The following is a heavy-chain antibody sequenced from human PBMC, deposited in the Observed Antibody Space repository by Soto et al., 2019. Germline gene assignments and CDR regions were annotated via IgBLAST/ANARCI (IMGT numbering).Heavy chain of an antibody. CDR3: ALTARYYYDSSGYHEYFQH. CDR1: GFTVSSNY. Sequence: GGSLRLSCAASGFTVSSNYMSWVRQSPGKGLEWVSVIYSGGSTYYADSVKGRFTISRDNSKNTLYLQMDSLRAEDTAVYYCALTARYYYDSSGYHEYFQHWGQGTLVTLSS. CDR2: IYSGGST. V-gene: IGHV3-66*01. J-gene: IGHJ1*01. D-gene: IGHD3-22*01.